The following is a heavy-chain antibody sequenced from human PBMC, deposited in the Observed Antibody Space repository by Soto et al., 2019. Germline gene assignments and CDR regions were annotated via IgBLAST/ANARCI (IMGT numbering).Heavy chain of an antibody. V-gene: IGHV3-30*18. CDR1: GFTFSSYG. CDR2: ISYDGSNK. Sequence: GGSLRLSCAASGFTFSSYGMHWVGQAPGKGLEWVAVISYDGSNKYYADSVKGRFTISRDNSKNTLYLQMNSLRAEDTAVYYCAKDPPAHPIAVAGPYFDYWGQGTLVTVSS. CDR3: AKDPPAHPIAVAGPYFDY. D-gene: IGHD6-19*01. J-gene: IGHJ4*02.